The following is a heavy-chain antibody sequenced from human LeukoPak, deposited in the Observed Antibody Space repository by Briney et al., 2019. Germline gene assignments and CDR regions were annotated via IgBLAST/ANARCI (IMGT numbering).Heavy chain of an antibody. CDR3: ARGLLRASGWYKPFDY. CDR1: GGSFSGYY. J-gene: IGHJ4*02. CDR2: INHSGST. V-gene: IGHV4-34*01. Sequence: SETLSLTCAVSGGSFSGYYWSWIRQPPGKGLEWIGEINHSGSTNYNPSLKSRVTISVDTSKNQFSLKLSSVTAADTAVYYCARGLLRASGWYKPFDYWGQGTLVTVSS. D-gene: IGHD6-19*01.